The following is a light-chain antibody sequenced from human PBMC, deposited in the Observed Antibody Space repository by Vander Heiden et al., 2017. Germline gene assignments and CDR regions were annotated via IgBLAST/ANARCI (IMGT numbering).Light chain of an antibody. Sequence: ELVLPPSPDFQSATPKEKVTITCRASQSIGSSLHWYQQKPHQSPQLLCKYASQSFSVVPSRCSGSGAGTDFTLTINSLEAEEAATYYCHQSSSVPYTFGRGTKVEIK. J-gene: IGKJ4*01. V-gene: IGKV6-21*01. CDR2: YAS. CDR1: QSIGSS. CDR3: HQSSSVPYT.